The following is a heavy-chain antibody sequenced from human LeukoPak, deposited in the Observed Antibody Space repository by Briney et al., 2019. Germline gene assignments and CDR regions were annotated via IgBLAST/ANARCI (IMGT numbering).Heavy chain of an antibody. J-gene: IGHJ4*02. Sequence: GGSLRLSCAVSGFTVSGDYMSWVRQAPGKGLEWVSAMSSSDDGRYYAASVRGRFTISRDTSRSTLYLQMNSLRAEDAAVYYCAKAPVTSCRGAFCYPFDYWGQGTLVTVSS. CDR1: GFTVSGDY. CDR2: MSSSDDGR. D-gene: IGHD2-15*01. CDR3: AKAPVTSCRGAFCYPFDY. V-gene: IGHV3-23*01.